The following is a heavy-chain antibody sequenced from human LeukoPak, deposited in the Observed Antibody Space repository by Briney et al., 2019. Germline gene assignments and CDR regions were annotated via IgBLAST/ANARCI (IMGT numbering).Heavy chain of an antibody. CDR3: ARGDGYLDAFDI. CDR1: GFTFSHAW. Sequence: PGGSLRLSCAASGFTFSHAWMSWVRQAPGKGLEWVGRIKNKPDGGTTDYAAPVQGRLASSREDSKNTLSLQMNSLKAEDTAVYYCARGDGYLDAFDIWGQGTMVTVSS. CDR2: IKNKPDGGTT. V-gene: IGHV3-15*01. D-gene: IGHD5-24*01. J-gene: IGHJ3*02.